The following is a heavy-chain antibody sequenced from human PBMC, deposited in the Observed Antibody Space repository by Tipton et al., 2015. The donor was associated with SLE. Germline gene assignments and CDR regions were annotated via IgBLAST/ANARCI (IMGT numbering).Heavy chain of an antibody. CDR2: INHSGST. Sequence: TLSLTCAVYGGSFSSYYWGWIRQPPGKGLEWIGEINHSGSTNYNPSLKSRVTISVDTSKNQFSLKLSSVTAADTAVYYCAREGRLPFDYWGQGTLVTVSS. J-gene: IGHJ4*02. V-gene: IGHV4-34*01. CDR3: AREGRLPFDY. CDR1: GGSFSSYY.